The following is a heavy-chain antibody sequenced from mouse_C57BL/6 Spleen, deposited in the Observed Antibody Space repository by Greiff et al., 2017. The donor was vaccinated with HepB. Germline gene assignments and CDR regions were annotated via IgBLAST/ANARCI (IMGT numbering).Heavy chain of an antibody. Sequence: EVQRVESEGGLVQPGSSMKLSCTASGFTFSDYYMAWVRQVPEKGLEWVANINYDGSSTYYLDSLKSRFIISRDNAKNILYLQMSSLKSEDTATYYCARENTTVVGGWYFDVWGTGTTVTVSS. D-gene: IGHD1-1*01. CDR3: ARENTTVVGGWYFDV. CDR2: INYDGSST. J-gene: IGHJ1*03. CDR1: GFTFSDYY. V-gene: IGHV5-16*01.